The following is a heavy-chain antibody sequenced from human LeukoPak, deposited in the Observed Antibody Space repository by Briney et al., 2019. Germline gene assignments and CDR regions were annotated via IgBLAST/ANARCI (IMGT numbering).Heavy chain of an antibody. CDR2: IYYSGST. Sequence: PSETLSLTCTVSGGSISSSSYYWGWIRQPPGKGLEWIGSIYYSGSTYYNPSLKSRVTISVDTSKNQFSLKLSSVPAADTAVYYCAVPPDLGGGDYWGQGTLVTVSS. J-gene: IGHJ4*02. CDR3: AVPPDLGGGDY. CDR1: GGSISSSSYY. V-gene: IGHV4-39*01. D-gene: IGHD3-10*01.